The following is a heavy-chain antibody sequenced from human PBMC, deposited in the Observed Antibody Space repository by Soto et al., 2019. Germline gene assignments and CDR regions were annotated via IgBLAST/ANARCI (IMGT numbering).Heavy chain of an antibody. CDR3: ARMASAGTPNRFDP. CDR1: GYTFINFD. CDR2: MNPGSGKT. J-gene: IGHJ5*02. V-gene: IGHV1-8*02. D-gene: IGHD6-13*01. Sequence: QVQLVQSGAEVKEPGASVRVSCKASGYTFINFDISWVRQAAGQGLEWLGWMNPGSGKTGYASKFQGRVAMTRDASTGTSHLELSSLTSNDTAVYYWARMASAGTPNRFDPWGQGTLVTVSS.